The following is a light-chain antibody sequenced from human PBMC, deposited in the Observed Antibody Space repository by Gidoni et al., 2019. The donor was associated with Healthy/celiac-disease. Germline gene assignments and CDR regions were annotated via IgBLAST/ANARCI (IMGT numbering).Light chain of an antibody. V-gene: IGKV3-20*01. CDR2: GAS. CDR3: QQYGSSPPRYT. Sequence: EIVLTQPPGTLSLSPGERATLSCRASQSVSSSYLAWYQQKPGQAPRLLIYGASSRATGIPDRFSGSGSGTDFTLTISRLEPEDFALYYCQQYGSSPPRYTFGQGTKLEIK. J-gene: IGKJ2*01. CDR1: QSVSSSY.